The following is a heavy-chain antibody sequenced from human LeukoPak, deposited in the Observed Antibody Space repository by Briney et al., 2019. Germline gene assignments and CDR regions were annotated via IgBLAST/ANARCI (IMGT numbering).Heavy chain of an antibody. CDR2: ISYDGSNK. J-gene: IGHJ4*02. V-gene: IGHV3-30*18. CDR3: AKAFFDYYDSSGPVDY. Sequence: PGGSLRLSCAPSGLTFCSYDTHWPRHAPGEGLEWVAAISYDGSNKYYADSVKGRFTISRDNSKNTLYLQMNSLRAEDTAVYYCAKAFFDYYDSSGPVDYWGQGTLVTVSS. CDR1: GLTFCSYD. D-gene: IGHD3-22*01.